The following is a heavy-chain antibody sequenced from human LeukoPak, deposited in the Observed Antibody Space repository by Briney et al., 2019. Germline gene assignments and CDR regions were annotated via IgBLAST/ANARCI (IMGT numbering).Heavy chain of an antibody. CDR2: ISGSDTTI. CDR3: TTLGYHLDS. J-gene: IGHJ4*02. D-gene: IGHD3-22*01. Sequence: PGGSLRLSCAASGFAFSAYEINWVRQAPGKGLEWVAYISGSDTTIYYADSVKGRFTISRDNAKNSLYLQMNSLRAEDTALYYCTTLGYHLDSWGQESLVTVSS. V-gene: IGHV3-48*03. CDR1: GFAFSAYE.